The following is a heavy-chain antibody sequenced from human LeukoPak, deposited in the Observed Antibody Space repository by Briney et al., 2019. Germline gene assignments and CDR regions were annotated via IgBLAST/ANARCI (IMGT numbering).Heavy chain of an antibody. D-gene: IGHD1-26*01. CDR2: IYYSGST. CDR3: ARHRRGELLRTASFDY. V-gene: IGHV4-39*01. Sequence: SETLSLTCTVSGGSISSSSYYWGWLRQPPGKGLEWNGSIYYSGSTYYNPSLKSRVTISVDTSKNQFSLKLSSVTAADTAVYYCARHRRGELLRTASFDYWGQGTLVTVSS. CDR1: GGSISSSSYY. J-gene: IGHJ4*02.